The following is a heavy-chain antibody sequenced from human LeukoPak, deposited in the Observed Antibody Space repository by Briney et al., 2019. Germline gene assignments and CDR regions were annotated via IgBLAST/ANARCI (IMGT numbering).Heavy chain of an antibody. CDR3: AKGGAAMTDAPHGDVVTTTLDGFDI. Sequence: GGSLTLSCVASGFAFSAFAISWVRQAPGKGLEWVSAVSGSGGRTFYAVPVRGRFTISRDNSKKTVFLQMDSLRAEDTAVYYCAKGGAAMTDAPHGDVVTTTLDGFDIWGQGTMVTVSS. CDR1: GFAFSAFA. D-gene: IGHD4-17*01. J-gene: IGHJ3*02. CDR2: VSGSGGRT. V-gene: IGHV3-23*01.